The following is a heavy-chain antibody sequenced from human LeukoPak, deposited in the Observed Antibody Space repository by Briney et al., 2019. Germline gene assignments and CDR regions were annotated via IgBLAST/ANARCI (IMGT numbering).Heavy chain of an antibody. Sequence: GGSLRLSCAASGFTFSTYAIHWVRQAPGKGLEWVAFISYEGSNKYYADSVKGRFTISRDNSKNTLYLQMNSLRAEDTAVYYCAKASGGGPEDYFDYWGQGTLVTVSS. CDR3: AKASGGGPEDYFDY. CDR1: GFTFSTYA. J-gene: IGHJ4*02. V-gene: IGHV3-30-3*01. CDR2: ISYEGSNK. D-gene: IGHD2-15*01.